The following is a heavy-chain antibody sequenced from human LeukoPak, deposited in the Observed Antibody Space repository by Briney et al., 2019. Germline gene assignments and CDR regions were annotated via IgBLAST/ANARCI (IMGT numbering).Heavy chain of an antibody. CDR1: GFTVSSKY. Sequence: GGSLRLSCAASGFTVSSKYLSWVRQAPGKGLEWVSAIYSGDSTYYADSVKGRFTISRDNSKNTLYLQMNSLRAEDTAVYYCAKSRAADTTLLFDYWGQGTLVTVSS. D-gene: IGHD6-13*01. J-gene: IGHJ4*02. CDR2: IYSGDST. CDR3: AKSRAADTTLLFDY. V-gene: IGHV3-53*01.